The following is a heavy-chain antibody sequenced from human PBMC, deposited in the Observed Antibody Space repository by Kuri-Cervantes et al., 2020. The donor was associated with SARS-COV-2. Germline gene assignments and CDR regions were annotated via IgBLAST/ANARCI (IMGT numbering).Heavy chain of an antibody. V-gene: IGHV3-48*01. CDR2: ISSSSSTI. CDR3: ARTFMGYYYYMDV. J-gene: IGHJ6*03. CDR1: GFTFSSYS. Sequence: GESLKISCAASGFTFSSYSMNWVRQAPGKGLEWVSYISSSSSTIYYADSVKGRFTISRDNAKNSLYLQMNSLRAEDTAVYYCARTFMGYYYYMDVWGKGTTVTVSS. D-gene: IGHD3-3*02.